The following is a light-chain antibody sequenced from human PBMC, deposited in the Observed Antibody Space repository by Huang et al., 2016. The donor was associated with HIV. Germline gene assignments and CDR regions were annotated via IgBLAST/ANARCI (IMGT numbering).Light chain of an antibody. CDR2: AAS. CDR1: QSISNY. Sequence: DIQMTQSPSSLSASVGDSVTITCRARQSISNYLNWYQQKPGKAPKLLIYAASSLQSGVPSRFSGSGSGTDFTLTISSLQPEDSAAYYCQQSYSPRTFGPGTKVDIK. CDR3: QQSYSPRT. V-gene: IGKV1-39*01. J-gene: IGKJ3*01.